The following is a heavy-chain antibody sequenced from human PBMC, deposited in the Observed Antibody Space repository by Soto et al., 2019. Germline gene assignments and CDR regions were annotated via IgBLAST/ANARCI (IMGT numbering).Heavy chain of an antibody. J-gene: IGHJ6*02. CDR1: GYTFTSYD. CDR3: ARYYDFWSGYPAPSSYYYGMDV. V-gene: IGHV1-18*01. D-gene: IGHD3-3*01. Sequence: GASVKVSCKASGYTFTSYDINWVRQATGQGLEWMGWMSANNGNTGYAQKLQGRVTMTTDTSTSTAYMELRSLRSDDTAVYYCARYYDFWSGYPAPSSYYYGMDVWGQGTTVTVSS. CDR2: MSANNGNT.